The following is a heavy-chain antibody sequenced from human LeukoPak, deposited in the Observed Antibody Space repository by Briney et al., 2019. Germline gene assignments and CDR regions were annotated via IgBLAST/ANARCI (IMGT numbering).Heavy chain of an antibody. D-gene: IGHD4-23*01. J-gene: IGHJ5*02. CDR2: ISYSGST. V-gene: IGHV4-39*07. CDR3: ARVFGGPVSRRFDP. CDR1: GGSISSSSSY. Sequence: PSETLSLTCTVSGGSISSSSSYWGWIRQPPGKGLEWIGSISYSGSTYYNPSLKSRVTISVDTSKNQFSLKLSSVTAADTAVYYCARVFGGPVSRRFDPWGQGTLVTVSS.